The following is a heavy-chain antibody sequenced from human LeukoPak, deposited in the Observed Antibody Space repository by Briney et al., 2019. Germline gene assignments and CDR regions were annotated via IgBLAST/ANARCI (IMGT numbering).Heavy chain of an antibody. D-gene: IGHD6-19*01. CDR2: INPNSGGT. CDR3: ARGVAGTYYYYYMDV. Sequence: ASVKVSCKASGYTFTGYYMHWVRQAPGQGLEWMGWINPNSGGTNYAQKFQGRVTMTRDTSFSTAYMDLSTLTSDDTAVYYCARGVAGTYYYYYMDVWGKGTTVTVSS. V-gene: IGHV1-2*02. CDR1: GYTFTGYY. J-gene: IGHJ6*03.